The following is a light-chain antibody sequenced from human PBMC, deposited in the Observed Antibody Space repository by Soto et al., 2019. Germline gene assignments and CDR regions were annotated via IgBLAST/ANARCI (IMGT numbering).Light chain of an antibody. J-gene: IGKJ1*01. V-gene: IGKV1-39*01. CDR3: QQSHTTPWT. Sequence: DIQLTQSPSSLSASVGDRVTITCRASQIITNYLNWYQQKEVKAPKVLIYAASSLQSGVPSRFSGSGSGTYWTLTISSLQPEDFASYHCQQSHTTPWTFGQGTKVEIK. CDR2: AAS. CDR1: QIITNY.